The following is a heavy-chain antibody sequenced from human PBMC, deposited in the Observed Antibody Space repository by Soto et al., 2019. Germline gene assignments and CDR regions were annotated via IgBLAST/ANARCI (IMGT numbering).Heavy chain of an antibody. CDR3: ARARGKGIAAELPDYYYYYGMDV. CDR2: IYHSGST. V-gene: IGHV4-4*02. Sequence: PSETLSLTCAVSGGSISSSNWWSWVRQPPGKGLEWIGEIYHSGSTNYNPSLKSRVTISVDKSKNQFSLKLSSVTAADTAVYYCARARGKGIAAELPDYYYYYGMDVWGQGTTVTVSS. D-gene: IGHD6-13*01. CDR1: GGSISSSNW. J-gene: IGHJ6*02.